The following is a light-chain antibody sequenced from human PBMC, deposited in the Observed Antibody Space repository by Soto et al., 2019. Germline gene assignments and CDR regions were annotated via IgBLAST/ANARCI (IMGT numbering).Light chain of an antibody. CDR2: DAS. Sequence: EIVMTQSPATLSVSPGERATLSFRASQSVSSNLAWYQQKPGQPPRLLIYDASKRATGIPARFSGSGSGTDFTLTIGSLEPEDFAVYYCQQRSNWPITFGQGTRLEI. CDR3: QQRSNWPIT. J-gene: IGKJ5*01. V-gene: IGKV3-11*01. CDR1: QSVSSN.